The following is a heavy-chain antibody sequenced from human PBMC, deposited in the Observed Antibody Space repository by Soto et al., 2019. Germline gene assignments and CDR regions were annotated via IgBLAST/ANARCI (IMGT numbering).Heavy chain of an antibody. CDR2: IYYSGST. D-gene: IGHD3-10*02. Sequence: TSETLSLTCTVSGGSISSYYWSWIRQPPGKGLEWIGYIYYSGSTNYNPSLKSRVTISVDTSKNQFSLKLSSVTAADTAVYYCARETTMWGFDPWGQGTLVTVSS. CDR1: GGSISSYY. J-gene: IGHJ5*02. V-gene: IGHV4-59*01. CDR3: ARETTMWGFDP.